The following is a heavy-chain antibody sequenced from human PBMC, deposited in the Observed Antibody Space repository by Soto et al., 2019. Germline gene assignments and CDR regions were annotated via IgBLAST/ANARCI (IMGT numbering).Heavy chain of an antibody. CDR2: IYHTGST. CDR3: ARYKARGYCGGDCYHYPDY. J-gene: IGHJ4*02. V-gene: IGHV4-4*02. CDR1: GGSISSSSW. Sequence: QVQLQESGPGLVKPSGTLSLTCAVSGGSISSSSWWSWVRQPPGKGLEWIGEIYHTGSTNYNPSLESRVTISVDKSKNQFSLNLNSVTAEDTAVYYCARYKARGYCGGDCYHYPDYWGQGTLVTVSS. D-gene: IGHD2-21*02.